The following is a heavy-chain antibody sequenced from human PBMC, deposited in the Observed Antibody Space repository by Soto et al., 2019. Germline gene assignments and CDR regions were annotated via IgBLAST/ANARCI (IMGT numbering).Heavy chain of an antibody. V-gene: IGHV5-10-1*01. J-gene: IGHJ6*02. CDR1: GYSFTSYW. CDR3: ARGRDGTTIHLYYYYGMDV. CDR2: IDPSDSYT. D-gene: IGHD1-7*01. Sequence: PGESLKISCKGSGYSFTSYWISWVRQMPGRGLEWMGRIDPSDSYTNYSPSFQGHVTISADKSISTAYLQWSSLKASDTAMYYCARGRDGTTIHLYYYYGMDVWGQGTTVTVSS.